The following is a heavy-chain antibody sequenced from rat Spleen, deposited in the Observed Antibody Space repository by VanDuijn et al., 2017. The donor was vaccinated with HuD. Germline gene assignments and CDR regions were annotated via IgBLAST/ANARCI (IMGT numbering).Heavy chain of an antibody. CDR1: GFTFNNYW. D-gene: IGHD1-12*01. Sequence: EVQLVESGGGLVQPGRSLKLSCVASGFTFNNYWMSWIRQAPKKGLEWVATFSYDGFTTYYRDSVKGRFTISRDNAKNTLSLQMDSLRSEDTATYYCATHGVSLSRYFDYWGQGVTVTVSS. CDR2: FSYDGFTT. CDR3: ATHGVSLSRYFDY. J-gene: IGHJ2*01. V-gene: IGHV5-7*01.